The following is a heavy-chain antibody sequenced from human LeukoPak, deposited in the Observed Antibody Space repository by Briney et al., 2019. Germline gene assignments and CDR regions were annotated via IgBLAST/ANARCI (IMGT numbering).Heavy chain of an antibody. V-gene: IGHV4-34*01. CDR3: ARGILVTVYAAFDY. J-gene: IGHJ4*02. D-gene: IGHD2/OR15-2a*01. CDR1: GGSFSGYY. CDR2: IIHSGRT. Sequence: SETLSLTCGVYGGSFSGYYWTWIRQSPGMGLEWIGEIIHSGRTNYNPSLTSPVSISVDTSKNQFSLELSSVTAADTAVYYCARGILVTVYAAFDYWGQGTLVTVSS.